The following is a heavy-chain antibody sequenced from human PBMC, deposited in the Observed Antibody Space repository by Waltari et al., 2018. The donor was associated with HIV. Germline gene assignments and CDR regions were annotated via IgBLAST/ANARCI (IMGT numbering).Heavy chain of an antibody. CDR3: ATCNIGSGWYLKSPIRI. CDR2: ITSSGGLT. V-gene: IGHV3-23*01. D-gene: IGHD6-19*01. J-gene: IGHJ4*02. CDR1: GPNFVTSG. Sequence: VQMLESGGDLVQPGGSLRLPCADSGPNFVTSGLGWVRQAPGKGMEWMSAITSSGGLTYYAESVKGRFIISRDNSKKTVTLQLKNVRLGDTSMYYCATCNIGSGWYLKSPIRIWGQGTLVTVS.